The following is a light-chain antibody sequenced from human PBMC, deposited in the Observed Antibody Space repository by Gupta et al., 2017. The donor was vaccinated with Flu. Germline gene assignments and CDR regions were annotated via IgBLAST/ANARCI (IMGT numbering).Light chain of an antibody. J-gene: IGLJ2*01. Sequence: QSALTQPASVSGSPGPTITISCTGTSSDVGGYNYVSWYQQHPGKAPKLMIYEVSNRPSGVSNRFSGSKSGNTASLTISGLQAEDEADYYCISYTSSSTHVVFGGGTKLTVL. CDR3: ISYTSSSTHVV. V-gene: IGLV2-14*01. CDR2: EVS. CDR1: SSDVGGYNY.